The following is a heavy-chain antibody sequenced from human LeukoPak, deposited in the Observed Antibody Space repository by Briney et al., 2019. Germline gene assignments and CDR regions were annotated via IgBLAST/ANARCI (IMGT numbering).Heavy chain of an antibody. CDR1: AFTFSHYG. CDR3: AKGSKAVLFTRDYYMDV. D-gene: IGHD6-19*01. Sequence: GGSLRLSCAASAFTFSHYGMHWVRQAPGKGLEWVAFIRYDGSNKYYADSVKGRFTISRDNSKNTLYLQMNSLRAEDTAVYYCAKGSKAVLFTRDYYMDVWGKGTTVTISS. J-gene: IGHJ6*03. CDR2: IRYDGSNK. V-gene: IGHV3-30*02.